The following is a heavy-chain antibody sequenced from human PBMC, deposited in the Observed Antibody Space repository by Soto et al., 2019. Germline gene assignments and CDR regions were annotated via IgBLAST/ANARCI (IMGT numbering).Heavy chain of an antibody. CDR2: ISYDGSNK. J-gene: IGHJ5*02. V-gene: IGHV3-30-3*01. CDR3: ARDGAGRGFNWFDP. D-gene: IGHD6-19*01. Sequence: VQLVESGGGVVQPGRSLRLSCAASGFTFSSYAMHWVRQAPGKGLEWVAVISYDGSNKYYADSVKGRFTISRDNSKNTLYLQMNSLRAEDTAVYYCARDGAGRGFNWFDPWGQGTLVTVSS. CDR1: GFTFSSYA.